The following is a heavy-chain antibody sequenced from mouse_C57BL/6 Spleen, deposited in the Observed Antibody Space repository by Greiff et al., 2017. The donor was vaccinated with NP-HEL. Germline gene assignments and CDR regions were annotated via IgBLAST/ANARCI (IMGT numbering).Heavy chain of an antibody. CDR3: ARSYDYDEAMDY. J-gene: IGHJ4*01. CDR2: ISYSGST. V-gene: IGHV3-8*01. Sequence: EVKLLESGPGLAKPSQTLSLTCSVTGYSITSDYWNWIRKFPGNKLEYMGYISYSGSTHYNPSLNSRISISRDTSQNQYYLQLNSVTTEDTATYYCARSYDYDEAMDYWGQGTSVTVSS. D-gene: IGHD2-4*01. CDR1: GYSITSDY.